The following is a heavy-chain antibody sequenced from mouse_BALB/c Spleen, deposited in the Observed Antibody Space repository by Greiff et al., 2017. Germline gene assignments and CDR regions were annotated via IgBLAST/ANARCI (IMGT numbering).Heavy chain of an antibody. CDR3: ASLAGYDYPWFAY. CDR2: ISYDGSN. Sequence: EVKLMESGPGLVKPSQSLSLTCSVTGYSITSGYYWNWIRQFPGNKLEWMGYISYDGSNNYNPSLKNRISITRDTSKNQFFLKLNSVTTEDTATYYCASLAGYDYPWFAYWGQGTLVTVSA. V-gene: IGHV3-6*02. CDR1: GYSITSGYY. D-gene: IGHD2-4*01. J-gene: IGHJ3*01.